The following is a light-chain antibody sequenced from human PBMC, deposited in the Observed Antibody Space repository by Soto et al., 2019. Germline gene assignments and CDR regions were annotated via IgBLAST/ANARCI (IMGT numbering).Light chain of an antibody. Sequence: QSALTQPASVSGSPGQSITISCTGTSSDVGGYNYVSWYQQHPGKAPKLMIYDVSNRPSGVSYRFSGSKSGNTASLTISGLQAEDEADYYCSSYTRSSPYVFGTGTKLTVL. CDR2: DVS. CDR1: SSDVGGYNY. J-gene: IGLJ1*01. CDR3: SSYTRSSPYV. V-gene: IGLV2-14*01.